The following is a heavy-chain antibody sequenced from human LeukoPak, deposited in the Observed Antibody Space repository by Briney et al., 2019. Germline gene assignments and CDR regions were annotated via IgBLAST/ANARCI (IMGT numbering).Heavy chain of an antibody. Sequence: PSETLSLTCAVYGGSFSGYYWSWIRHPPGKGLEWLGEINHSGSTNYNPSLKSRVTISVDTSKNQFSLKLSSVTASDTAVYYCAFERVWRVPINYWGQGTLVTASS. D-gene: IGHD6-19*01. CDR2: INHSGST. CDR3: AFERVWRVPINY. V-gene: IGHV4-34*01. CDR1: GGSFSGYY. J-gene: IGHJ4*02.